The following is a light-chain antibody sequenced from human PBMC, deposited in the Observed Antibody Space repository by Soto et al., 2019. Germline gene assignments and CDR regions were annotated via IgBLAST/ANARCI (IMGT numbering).Light chain of an antibody. CDR3: SSCTSSSTL. CDR2: DVS. J-gene: IGLJ1*01. CDR1: SSDVGGYNY. Sequence: QSALTQPASVSGSPGQSITISCTGTSSDVGGYNYVSWYQQHPGKAPKPMIYDVSNRPSGVSNRFSGSKSGNTASLTISGLQAEDEADYYCSSCTSSSTLFGTGTKVTVL. V-gene: IGLV2-14*01.